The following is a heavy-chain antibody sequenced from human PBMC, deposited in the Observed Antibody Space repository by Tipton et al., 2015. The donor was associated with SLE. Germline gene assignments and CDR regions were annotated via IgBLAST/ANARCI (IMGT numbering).Heavy chain of an antibody. J-gene: IGHJ4*02. CDR3: ARAYYYGSGSHPYFDS. CDR1: GGSISSGSYF. D-gene: IGHD3-10*01. CDR2: IYFTGST. V-gene: IGHV4-61*02. Sequence: TLSLTCTVSGGSISSGSYFYTWIRQPAGKGLDWIGRIYFTGSTEYNPSLKSRVTISIDTSKNQFSLRLISVTAADTAVYYCARAYYYGSGSHPYFDSWGQGTLVAVSS.